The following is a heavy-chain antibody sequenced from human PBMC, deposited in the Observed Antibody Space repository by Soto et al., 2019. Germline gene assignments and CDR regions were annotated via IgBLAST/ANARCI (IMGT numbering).Heavy chain of an antibody. J-gene: IGHJ3*02. V-gene: IGHV4-59*08. CDR1: SPAISVYY. CDR2: VYNNVRT. Sequence: SYTLSLTCGDISPAISVYYGNWVRQPPGKGLEWIGYVYNNVRTNYNPSLKSRVTISIDMSKLQFSLNLDSVTASDTAVYYCARRPGFGHAFDIWGQGTMVT. D-gene: IGHD3-10*01. CDR3: ARRPGFGHAFDI.